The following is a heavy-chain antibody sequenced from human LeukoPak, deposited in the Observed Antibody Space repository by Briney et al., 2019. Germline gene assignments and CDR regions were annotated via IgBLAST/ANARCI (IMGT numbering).Heavy chain of an antibody. CDR1: GFTFSSYS. CDR3: ARDIVVVPAARWDY. D-gene: IGHD2-2*01. Sequence: GGSLRLSCAASGFTFSSYSMNWVRQTPGKGLEWVSSINNVASRLYYAHSVKGRFTISRDNAKNSLYLQMNSLRAEDTAVYYCARDIVVVPAARWDYWGQGTLVTVSS. J-gene: IGHJ4*02. V-gene: IGHV3-21*01. CDR2: INNVASRL.